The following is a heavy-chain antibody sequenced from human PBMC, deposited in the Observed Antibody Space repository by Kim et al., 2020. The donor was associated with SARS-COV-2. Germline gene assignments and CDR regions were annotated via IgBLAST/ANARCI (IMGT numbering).Heavy chain of an antibody. V-gene: IGHV4-59*08. CDR3: ARQAGDTNNWFDP. J-gene: IGHJ5*02. D-gene: IGHD7-27*01. Sequence: YNPPRKSRVTISVATSKNQFSLKLSSVTAADTAVYYCARQAGDTNNWFDPWGQGTLVTVSS.